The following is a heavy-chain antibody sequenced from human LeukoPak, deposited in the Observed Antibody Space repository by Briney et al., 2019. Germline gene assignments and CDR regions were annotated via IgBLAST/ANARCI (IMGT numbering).Heavy chain of an antibody. J-gene: IGHJ4*02. Sequence: PGGSLRLTCAASGFTFSSYGMHWVRQAPGKGLEWVAVIWYDGSNKYYADSVKDRFTISRDDSKNTLYLQMNSLRAEDTAVYFCARESGPGAPGRRGCWGQGTLVAVSS. CDR1: GFTFSSYG. CDR2: IWYDGSNK. V-gene: IGHV3-33*01. D-gene: IGHD6-13*01. CDR3: ARESGPGAPGRRGC.